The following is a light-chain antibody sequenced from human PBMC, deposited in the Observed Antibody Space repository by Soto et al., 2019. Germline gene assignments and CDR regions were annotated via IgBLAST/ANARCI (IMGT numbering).Light chain of an antibody. CDR2: DVS. J-gene: IGLJ1*01. Sequence: QSVLTQPASVSGSPGQSITISCTGTSSDVGGYNYVSWYQQQPGNAPKFMIYDVSNRPSGVSNRFSGSKSGNTASLSISGLQADDEADYYCCSYTTSNTRQIVFGTGTKVTVL. CDR1: SSDVGGYNY. V-gene: IGLV2-14*01. CDR3: CSYTTSNTRQIV.